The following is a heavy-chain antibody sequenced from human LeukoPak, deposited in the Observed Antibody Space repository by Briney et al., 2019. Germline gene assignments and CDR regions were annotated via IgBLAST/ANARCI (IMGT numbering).Heavy chain of an antibody. Sequence: GGSLRLSCAASGFTFSSYWMSRVRQAPGKGLEWVANIKQDGSEKYYVDSVKGRFTISRDNAKNSLSLQMNSLRAEDTAVYYCASCTSSWYSHDYWGQGTLVTVSS. D-gene: IGHD6-13*01. J-gene: IGHJ4*02. CDR3: ASCTSSWYSHDY. CDR1: GFTFSSYW. CDR2: IKQDGSEK. V-gene: IGHV3-7*03.